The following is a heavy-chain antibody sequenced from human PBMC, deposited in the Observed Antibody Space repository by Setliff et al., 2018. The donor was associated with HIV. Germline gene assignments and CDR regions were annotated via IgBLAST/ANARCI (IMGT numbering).Heavy chain of an antibody. Sequence: PSETLSLTCSVSGGSISSHYWGWIRQPPGRGLEWIGYIMYNEGNNFNPSLKSRVTISVDTSKNQFSLKLTSVTPADTAVYYCARGARSYFDLWGRGTLVTVSS. CDR2: IMYNEGN. J-gene: IGHJ2*01. CDR1: GGSISSHY. CDR3: ARGARSYFDL. V-gene: IGHV4-59*11.